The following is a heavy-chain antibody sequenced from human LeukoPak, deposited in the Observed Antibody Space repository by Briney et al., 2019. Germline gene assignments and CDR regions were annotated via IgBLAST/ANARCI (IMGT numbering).Heavy chain of an antibody. CDR3: AMVRGRWLQIPSGYFDY. V-gene: IGHV4-34*01. J-gene: IGHJ4*02. CDR2: INHSGST. Sequence: SETLSLTCAVYGGSFSGYYWSWIRQPPGKGLEWIGEINHSGSTNYNPSLKSRVTISVDTSKNQFPLKLSSVTAADTAVYYCAMVRGRWLQIPSGYFDYWGQGTLVTVSS. CDR1: GGSFSGYY. D-gene: IGHD5-24*01.